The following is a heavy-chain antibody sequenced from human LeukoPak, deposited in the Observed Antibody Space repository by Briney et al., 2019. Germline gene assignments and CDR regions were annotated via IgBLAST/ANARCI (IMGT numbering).Heavy chain of an antibody. CDR3: ARDPGRNYYYYYMDV. CDR1: GGSISSSSYY. J-gene: IGHJ6*03. V-gene: IGHV4-39*07. CDR2: IYYSGST. Sequence: SETLSLTCTVSGGSISSSSYYWGWIRQPPGKGLEWIGSIYYSGSTYYNPSLKSRVTISVDTSKNQFSLKLSSVTAADTAVYYCARDPGRNYYYYYMDVWGKGTTVTVSS.